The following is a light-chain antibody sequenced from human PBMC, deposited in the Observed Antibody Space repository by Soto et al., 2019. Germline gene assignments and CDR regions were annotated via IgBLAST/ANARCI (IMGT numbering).Light chain of an antibody. J-gene: IGKJ4*01. V-gene: IGKV1-39*01. CDR2: SAS. CDR3: QQTYSAPPT. Sequence: DFQMTQSPSSLSASVGDRVTIICRASQSIANYLNWYQQKPGKAPSLLIYSASTLQGGVPSRFSGSGSGTDFTLTISSLQPEDFATYFCQQTYSAPPTFGGGTKVEIK. CDR1: QSIANY.